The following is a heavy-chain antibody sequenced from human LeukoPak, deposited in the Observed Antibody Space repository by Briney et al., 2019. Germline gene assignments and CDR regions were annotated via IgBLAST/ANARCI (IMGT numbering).Heavy chain of an antibody. CDR3: ARDLGSSSYHWFDP. CDR1: GGSTSTYY. CDR2: IYYSGST. J-gene: IGHJ5*02. Sequence: SETLSLTCSVSGGSTSTYYWSWIRQPPGKGLEWIGYIYYSGSTSYNPSLKSRVTISVDTSKNQFSLKLSSVTAADTAVYYCARDLGSSSYHWFDPWGQGTLVTVSS. V-gene: IGHV4-59*01. D-gene: IGHD6-13*01.